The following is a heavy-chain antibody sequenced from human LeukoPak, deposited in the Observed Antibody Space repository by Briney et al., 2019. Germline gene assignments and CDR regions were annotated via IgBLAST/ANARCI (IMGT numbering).Heavy chain of an antibody. V-gene: IGHV1-46*01. D-gene: IGHD3-22*01. CDR2: INPSGGST. Sequence: ASVKVSCKASGYTFTSYYMHWVRQAPGQGLEWMGIINPSGGSTSYAQKFQGRVTMTRDTSTGTVYMELSSLRSEDTAVYYCARGPHPNYYDSSGARGWFDPWGQGTLVTVSS. J-gene: IGHJ5*02. CDR3: ARGPHPNYYDSSGARGWFDP. CDR1: GYTFTSYY.